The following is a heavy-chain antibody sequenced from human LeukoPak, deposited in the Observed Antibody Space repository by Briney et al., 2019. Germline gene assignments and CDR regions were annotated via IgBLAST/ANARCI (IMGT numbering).Heavy chain of an antibody. D-gene: IGHD3-22*01. Sequence: GGSLRLSCAASGFTFSSYAMSWVRQAPGKGLEWVSAISGSGGSTYYADSVKGRFTISRDNSKNTLYLQMNSLRAEDTAVYYCARGRIYDSRSSVGYWGQGTLVTVSS. V-gene: IGHV3-23*01. CDR1: GFTFSSYA. CDR2: ISGSGGST. J-gene: IGHJ4*02. CDR3: ARGRIYDSRSSVGY.